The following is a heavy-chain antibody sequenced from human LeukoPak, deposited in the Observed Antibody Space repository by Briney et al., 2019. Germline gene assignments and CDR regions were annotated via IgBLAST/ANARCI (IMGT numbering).Heavy chain of an antibody. Sequence: SETLSLTCAVYGGSFSGYHWSWIRQPPGKGLEWIGEINHSGSTNYNPSLKSRVTISVDTSKNQFSLKLSSVTAADTAVYFCARGNYDYFDFWGQGTLVTVSS. CDR2: INHSGST. V-gene: IGHV4-34*01. CDR1: GGSFSGYH. D-gene: IGHD1-7*01. CDR3: ARGNYDYFDF. J-gene: IGHJ4*02.